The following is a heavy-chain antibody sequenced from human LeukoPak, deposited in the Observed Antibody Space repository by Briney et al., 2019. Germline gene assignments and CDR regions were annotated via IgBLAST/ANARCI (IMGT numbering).Heavy chain of an antibody. CDR1: GGSIRDTCFY. J-gene: IGHJ6*03. V-gene: IGHV4-39*07. CDR2: FYKDGST. CDR3: ARQYYYYYMDV. Sequence: SETLSLTCTVSGGSIRDTCFYWGWIREPPGKGLEWFGTFYKDGSTFYNPFLKTRVLISADTSKNQFSLKLTSATAADRAVYYCARQYYYYYMDVWGKGTTVTVSS.